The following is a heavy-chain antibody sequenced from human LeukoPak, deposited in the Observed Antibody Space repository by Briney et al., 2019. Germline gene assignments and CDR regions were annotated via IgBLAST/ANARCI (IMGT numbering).Heavy chain of an antibody. V-gene: IGHV5-51*01. J-gene: IGHJ2*01. CDR3: ARPYSSSSEDYWYFDL. Sequence: GESLKISCKGSGYSFSSHWIGWVRQMPGKGLEWMGFIYPSDSDTRYSPSFQGQVTISADKSINTAYLQWSSLKASDTAMYHCARPYSSSSEDYWYFDLWGRGTLVTVSS. CDR2: IYPSDSDT. CDR1: GYSFSSHW. D-gene: IGHD6-6*01.